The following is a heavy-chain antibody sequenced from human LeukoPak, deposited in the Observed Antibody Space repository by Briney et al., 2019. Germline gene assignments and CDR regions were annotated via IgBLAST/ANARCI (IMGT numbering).Heavy chain of an antibody. V-gene: IGHV3-23*01. Sequence: GSLRLSCEASGLTFSNFAMTWVRQAPGKGLEQVSGISGSAGSTNYADSVKGRFTISRDNSKNTLYLQMNNLRVGDTAVYYCAKGSSSRFYYYMAVWGKGTTVTVSS. CDR1: GLTFSNFA. D-gene: IGHD4-17*01. J-gene: IGHJ6*03. CDR2: ISGSAGST. CDR3: AKGSSSRFYYYMAV.